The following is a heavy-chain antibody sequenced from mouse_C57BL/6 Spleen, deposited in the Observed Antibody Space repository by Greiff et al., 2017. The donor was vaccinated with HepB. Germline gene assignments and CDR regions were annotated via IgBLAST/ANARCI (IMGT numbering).Heavy chain of an antibody. Sequence: QVQLKQSGAELVKPGASVKLSCKASGYTFTSYWMHWVKQRPGQGLEWIGMIHPNSGSTNFNEKFKSKATLTVDKSSSTAYMQLSSLTSEDSAVYYCARGEPYAMDYWGQGTSVTVSS. J-gene: IGHJ4*01. CDR1: GYTFTSYW. V-gene: IGHV1-64*01. CDR3: ARGEPYAMDY. CDR2: IHPNSGST.